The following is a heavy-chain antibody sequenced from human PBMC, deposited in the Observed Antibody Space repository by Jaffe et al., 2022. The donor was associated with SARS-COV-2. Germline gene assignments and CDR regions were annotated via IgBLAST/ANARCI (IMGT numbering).Heavy chain of an antibody. D-gene: IGHD6-19*01. Sequence: QITLKESGPTVVKPTQTLTLTCTFSGFSLSTSGVGVGWIRQPPGKAPEGLALIYWDDDKRYRPSLKSRLTITKDTSKNQVVLTMTNMDPVDTATYYCAHRGSLNSDWDVGYFDYWGQGILVTVSS. CDR3: AHRGSLNSDWDVGYFDY. J-gene: IGHJ4*02. CDR1: GFSLSTSGVG. CDR2: IYWDDDK. V-gene: IGHV2-5*02.